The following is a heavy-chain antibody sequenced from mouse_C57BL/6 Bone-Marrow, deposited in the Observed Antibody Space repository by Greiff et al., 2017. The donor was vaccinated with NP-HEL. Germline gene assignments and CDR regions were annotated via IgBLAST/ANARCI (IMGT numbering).Heavy chain of an antibody. CDR3: ASLYYDYEDWYFDV. V-gene: IGHV5-2*01. D-gene: IGHD2-4*01. CDR1: EYEFPSHD. CDR2: INSDGGST. Sequence: EVKLVESGGGLVQPGESLKLSCESNEYEFPSHDMSWVRKTPEKRLELVAAINSDGGSTYYPDTMERRFIISRDNTKKTLYLQMSSLRAEDTALYYCASLYYDYEDWYFDVWGTGTTVTVSS. J-gene: IGHJ1*03.